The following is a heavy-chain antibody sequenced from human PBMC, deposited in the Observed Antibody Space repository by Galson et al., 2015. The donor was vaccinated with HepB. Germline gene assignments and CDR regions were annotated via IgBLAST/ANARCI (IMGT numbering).Heavy chain of an antibody. J-gene: IGHJ4*02. CDR2: IYPADSDT. Sequence: QSGAEVKKPGESLEISCKDSGTTFGNYWIGWVRQMPGKGLEWMGIIYPADSDTRYSPSFQGQVTFSVDKSIDTAYLQWSSLRASDTAMYYCAGHRHPGRYDSTGYPFDWGQGTLVTVSS. V-gene: IGHV5-51*01. D-gene: IGHD3-22*01. CDR3: AGHRHPGRYDSTGYPFD. CDR1: GTTFGNYW.